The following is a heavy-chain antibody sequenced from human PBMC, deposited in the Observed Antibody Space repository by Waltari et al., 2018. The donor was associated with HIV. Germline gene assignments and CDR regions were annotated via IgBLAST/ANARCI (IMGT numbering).Heavy chain of an antibody. J-gene: IGHJ4*02. CDR2: LYNSGCT. D-gene: IGHD2-21*01. CDR3: ARCGGVTATCDS. CDR1: GDSISRATHY. V-gene: IGHV4-31*03. Sequence: QVHLQESGPGLVKPSQTLSLICTVSGDSISRATHYWSWTRQHPGKGREWIGYLYNSGCTDYNSSLQSRVTISADTSKKQFSLKMNSVTAADTAVYYCARCGGVTATCDSWGQGILVTVSS.